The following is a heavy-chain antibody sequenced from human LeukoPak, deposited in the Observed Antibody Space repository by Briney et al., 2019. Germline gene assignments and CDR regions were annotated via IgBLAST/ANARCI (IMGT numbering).Heavy chain of an antibody. D-gene: IGHD4-11*01. J-gene: IGHJ6*03. CDR3: ASYSTYYYYMDV. CDR1: GGSISSGGYY. V-gene: IGHV4-30-2*01. Sequence: SETLSLTCTVSGGSISSGGYYWSWIRQPPGKGLEWIGYIYHSGSTYYNPSLKSRVTISVDRSKNQFSLKLSSVTAADTAVYYCASYSTYYYYMDVWGKGTTVTVSS. CDR2: IYHSGST.